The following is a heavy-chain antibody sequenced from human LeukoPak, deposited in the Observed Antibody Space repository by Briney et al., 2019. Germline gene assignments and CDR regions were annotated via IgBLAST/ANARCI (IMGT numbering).Heavy chain of an antibody. Sequence: GGSLRLSCAASGFTFSSYAMHWVRQAPGKGLEWVAVISYDGSNKYYADSVKGRFTISRDNSKNTLYLQMNSLRAEDTAVYYCAKDLFGYGGYWGQGTLVTVSS. J-gene: IGHJ4*02. D-gene: IGHD5-12*01. CDR3: AKDLFGYGGY. V-gene: IGHV3-30*04. CDR2: ISYDGSNK. CDR1: GFTFSSYA.